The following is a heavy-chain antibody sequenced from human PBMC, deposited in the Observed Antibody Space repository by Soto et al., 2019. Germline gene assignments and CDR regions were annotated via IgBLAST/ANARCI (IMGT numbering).Heavy chain of an antibody. CDR2: ISGSGSDT. D-gene: IGHD4-17*01. V-gene: IGHV3-23*01. Sequence: GGSLRLSCASSGFTFSTYAMSWVRQAPGKGLEWVSAISGSGSDTYHADSVKGRFTISRDNSISTLYLQMNSLRTEDTAVYYCAHPRGYGVFDAYDFWGQGAMVTVSS. CDR3: AHPRGYGVFDAYDF. CDR1: GFTFSTYA. J-gene: IGHJ3*01.